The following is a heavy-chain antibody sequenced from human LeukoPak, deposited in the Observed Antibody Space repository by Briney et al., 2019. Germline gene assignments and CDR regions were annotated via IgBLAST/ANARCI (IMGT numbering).Heavy chain of an antibody. J-gene: IGHJ6*02. Sequence: SGTLSLTCTVSVGSISSSSYYWGWIRQPPGKGLEWIGSIYYSGSTYYNTSLKSRVTISVDTSKNQFSLKLSSVTAADTAVYYCASPITIFGARYYYYGMDVWGQGTTVTVSS. CDR2: IYYSGST. V-gene: IGHV4-39*01. CDR3: ASPITIFGARYYYYGMDV. D-gene: IGHD3-3*01. CDR1: VGSISSSSYY.